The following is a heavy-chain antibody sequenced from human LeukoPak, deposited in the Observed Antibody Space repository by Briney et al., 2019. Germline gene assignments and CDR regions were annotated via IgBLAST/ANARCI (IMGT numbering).Heavy chain of an antibody. CDR2: INLSGST. CDR1: GGSLSGYF. J-gene: IGHJ5*02. Sequence: SETLSLTCAVYGGSLSGYFWSWIRQPPGKGLEWIGEINLSGSTNYNPSLKSRVTISVDTSKNQFSLNLNSVTDADTAVYYCATRPDIPSAGPGWFDPWGQGTLVIVSS. V-gene: IGHV4-34*01. CDR3: ATRPDIPSAGPGWFDP. D-gene: IGHD6-13*01.